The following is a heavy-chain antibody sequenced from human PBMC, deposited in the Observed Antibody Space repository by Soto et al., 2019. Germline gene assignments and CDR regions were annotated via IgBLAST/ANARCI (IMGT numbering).Heavy chain of an antibody. CDR2: INPNSGGT. D-gene: IGHD4-17*01. V-gene: IGHV1-2*04. Sequence: VASVKVSCKASGYTFTVYYMHWVRQAPGRGLEWMGWINPNSGGTNYAQKFQGWVTMTRDTSISTAYMELSRLRSDDTAVYYCARDCGYGDYYFDYWGQGTLVTVSS. CDR3: ARDCGYGDYYFDY. J-gene: IGHJ4*02. CDR1: GYTFTVYY.